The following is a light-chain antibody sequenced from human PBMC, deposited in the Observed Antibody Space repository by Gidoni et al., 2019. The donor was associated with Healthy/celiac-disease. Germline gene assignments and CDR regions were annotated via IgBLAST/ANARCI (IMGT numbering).Light chain of an antibody. CDR1: QSVSSY. V-gene: IGKV3-11*01. Sequence: DIVLTQSPATLSLSPGERATLSCRASQSVSSYLAWYQQKPGQAPRLLIYDASNRATGIPARFSGSGSWTDFTLTISSLEPEDFAVYYCQQRSNWPWTFXQXTKVEIK. CDR2: DAS. CDR3: QQRSNWPWT. J-gene: IGKJ1*01.